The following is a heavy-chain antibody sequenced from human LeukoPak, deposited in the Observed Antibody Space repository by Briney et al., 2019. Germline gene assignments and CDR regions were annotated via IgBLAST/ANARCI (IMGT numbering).Heavy chain of an antibody. CDR1: GGSFSGYY. CDR3: ARIRYFDSSDGFDI. Sequence: ETLSLTCAVYGGSFSGYYWSWVRQAPGKGLEWVSDINWNGVSTHYVDSVKGRFTISRDNAKNSLYLQMNSLRAEDTALYHCARIRYFDSSDGFDIWGQGTKVTVSS. D-gene: IGHD3-9*01. CDR2: INWNGVST. J-gene: IGHJ3*02. V-gene: IGHV3-20*01.